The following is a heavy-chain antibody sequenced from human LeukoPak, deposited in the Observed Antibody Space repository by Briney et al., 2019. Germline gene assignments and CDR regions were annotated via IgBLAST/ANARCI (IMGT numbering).Heavy chain of an antibody. J-gene: IGHJ6*03. D-gene: IGHD3-10*01. CDR1: GGSISSYY. V-gene: IGHV4-59*01. CDR2: IYSSGST. CDR3: ARVFDSGSQAYFYYMDV. Sequence: KPSETLSLTCTVSGGSISSYYWSWIRQPPGKGLEWIGYIYSSGSTNYNPSLKSRVTMSVDTSKNQFSLKVSSVTAADTAVYYCARVFDSGSQAYFYYMDVWGKGTTVTISS.